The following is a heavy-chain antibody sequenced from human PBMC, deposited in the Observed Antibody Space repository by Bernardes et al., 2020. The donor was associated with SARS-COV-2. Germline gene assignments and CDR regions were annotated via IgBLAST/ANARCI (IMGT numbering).Heavy chain of an antibody. V-gene: IGHV4-34*01. CDR2: INHSGST. D-gene: IGHD3-10*01. CDR1: GGSFSGYY. Sequence: SETLPLTCAVYGGSFSGYYWSWIRQPPGKGLEWIGEINHSGSTNYNPSLKSRVTISVDTSKNQFSLKLSSVTAADTAVYYCARRITMVRGVTGFDLWGRGTLVTVSS. CDR3: ARRITMVRGVTGFDL. J-gene: IGHJ2*01.